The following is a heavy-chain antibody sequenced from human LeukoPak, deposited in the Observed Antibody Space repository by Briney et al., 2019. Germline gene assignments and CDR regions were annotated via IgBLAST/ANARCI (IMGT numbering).Heavy chain of an antibody. D-gene: IGHD6-13*01. CDR1: GYIFTSYG. CDR3: AKLAAAYYMDV. V-gene: IGHV1-18*01. CDR2: ISAHNGNT. J-gene: IGHJ6*03. Sequence: GASVKVSCKASGYIFTSYGISWVRQAPGQGLEWMGWISAHNGNTNYAQKLQGSVTMTTDTSTSTAYMELRSLRSDDTAVYYCAKLAAAYYMDVWGKGTTVTVSS.